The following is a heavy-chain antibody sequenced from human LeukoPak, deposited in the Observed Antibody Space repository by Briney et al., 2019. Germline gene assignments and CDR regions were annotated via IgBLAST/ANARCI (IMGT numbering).Heavy chain of an antibody. D-gene: IGHD6-13*01. V-gene: IGHV1-2*02. Sequence: ASVKVSCKASGYTFAGYYMHWVRQAPGQGLEWMGWINPNSGDTNNAQKFQGRVTMTSDTFISTAYMELSSLTSDDTAVYYCARAVAAIVNWFDPWGQGTLVTVSS. CDR2: INPNSGDT. CDR1: GYTFAGYY. J-gene: IGHJ5*02. CDR3: ARAVAAIVNWFDP.